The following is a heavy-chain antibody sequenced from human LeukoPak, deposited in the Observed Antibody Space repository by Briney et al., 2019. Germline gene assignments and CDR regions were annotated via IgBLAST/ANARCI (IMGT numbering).Heavy chain of an antibody. D-gene: IGHD2-2*03. V-gene: IGHV3-20*03. Sequence: GGSLRLSSAASGFTLDDYDMSWVRQAPGKGLEWVSGINWNGGSTGYADSVKGRFTISRDNAKNSLYLQMNSLRAEDTALYYCARDKRNLDSATSLFSYWGQARLVTLSS. CDR2: INWNGGST. CDR3: ARDKRNLDSATSLFSY. CDR1: GFTLDDYD. J-gene: IGHJ4*02.